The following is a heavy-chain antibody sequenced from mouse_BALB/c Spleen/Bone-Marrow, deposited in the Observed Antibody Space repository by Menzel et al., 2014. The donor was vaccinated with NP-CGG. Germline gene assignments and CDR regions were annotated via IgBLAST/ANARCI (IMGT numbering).Heavy chain of an antibody. D-gene: IGHD2-4*01. J-gene: IGHJ3*01. V-gene: IGHV5-9-2*01. CDR1: GFSFNSYG. CDR2: ISGGGSYT. CDR3: ARHAYYDQTEVSFVY. Sequence: EVMLVESGGGLVKSGVSLKLSCAASGFSFNSYGMSWVRQTPEKRLEWVATISGGGSYTFYPDSVKGRFTISRDNAKNNLYLQLSSLRSEDTALYYCARHAYYDQTEVSFVYWGQGTLVTVSA.